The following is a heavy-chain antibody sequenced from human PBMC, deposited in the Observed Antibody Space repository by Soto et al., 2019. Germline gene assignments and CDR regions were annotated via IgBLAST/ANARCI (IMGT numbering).Heavy chain of an antibody. D-gene: IGHD2-2*01. V-gene: IGHV4-39*01. Sequence: QLQLQESGPGLVKPSETLSLTCTVSGGSIDSSNYWGWVRQPPGKGLEWIGSIYYNGNTYYNSYLKSRVTISVNTYKTPLSLKNSTVTAADPAVYYCTRQPSRGMVWFDPWGQGTLATVSS. CDR1: GGSIDSSNY. CDR2: IYYNGNT. CDR3: TRQPSRGMVWFDP. J-gene: IGHJ5*01.